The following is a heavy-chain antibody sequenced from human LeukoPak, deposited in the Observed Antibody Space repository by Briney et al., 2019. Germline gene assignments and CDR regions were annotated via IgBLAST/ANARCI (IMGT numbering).Heavy chain of an antibody. CDR3: ARDGSSSWYRAFDI. J-gene: IGHJ3*02. CDR2: MNPNSGNT. Sequence: ASVKVSCKASGYTFTSYDINWVRQATGQGLEWMGWMNPNSGNTGYAQKFQGRVTMTRNTSISTAYMELSSLRSEDTAVYYCARDGSSSWYRAFDIWGQGTMVTVSS. V-gene: IGHV1-8*01. CDR1: GYTFTSYD. D-gene: IGHD6-13*01.